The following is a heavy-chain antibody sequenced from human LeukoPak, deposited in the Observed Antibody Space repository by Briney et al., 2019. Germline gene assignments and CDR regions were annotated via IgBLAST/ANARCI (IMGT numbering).Heavy chain of an antibody. V-gene: IGHV1-2*04. Sequence: ASVTVSCKASGYTFTGYYMHWVRQAPGQGLEWMGWINPNSGGTNYAQKFQGWVTMTRDTSISTAYMELSRLRSDDTAVYYCARGIAAAGNSYHYWGQGTLVTVSS. D-gene: IGHD6-13*01. CDR3: ARGIAAAGNSYHY. CDR1: GYTFTGYY. CDR2: INPNSGGT. J-gene: IGHJ4*02.